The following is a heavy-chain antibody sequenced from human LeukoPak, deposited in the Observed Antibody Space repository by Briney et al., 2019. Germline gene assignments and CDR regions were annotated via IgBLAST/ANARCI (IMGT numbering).Heavy chain of an antibody. Sequence: ASLKVSCKASGYTFTGYYMHWVRQAPGQGLEWMGWISAYNGNTNYAQKLQGRVTMTTDTSTSTAYMELRSLRSDDTAVYYCARGREQLPHAFDIWGQGTMVTVSS. V-gene: IGHV1-18*04. CDR1: GYTFTGYY. CDR2: ISAYNGNT. J-gene: IGHJ3*02. CDR3: ARGREQLPHAFDI. D-gene: IGHD6-13*01.